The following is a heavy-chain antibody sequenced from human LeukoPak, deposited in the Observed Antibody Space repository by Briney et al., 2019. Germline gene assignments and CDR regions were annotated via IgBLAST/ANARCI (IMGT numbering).Heavy chain of an antibody. Sequence: GGSLRLSCAASGFTFSSYGMHWVRQAPGKGLEWVAFIRYDGSNKYYADSVKGRFTISRDNSKNTLYLQMNSLRAEDTAVYYCAKDARIVVVPAAGYYYMDVWGKGTTVTVSS. D-gene: IGHD2-2*01. CDR2: IRYDGSNK. J-gene: IGHJ6*03. CDR1: GFTFSSYG. V-gene: IGHV3-30*02. CDR3: AKDARIVVVPAAGYYYMDV.